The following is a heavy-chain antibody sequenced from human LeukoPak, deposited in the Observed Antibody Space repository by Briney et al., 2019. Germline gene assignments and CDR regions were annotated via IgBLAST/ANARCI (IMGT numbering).Heavy chain of an antibody. CDR1: GYTFSSCA. V-gene: IGHV3-23*01. CDR3: AKGCSISNCYYFDY. Sequence: GGSLTLSCAASGYTFSSCAMSWVRQAPGKGLEGVSASSGSGGSTFSADSVKGRLTISRDNSKNTLYLQKNSLRAEDTAVYYCAKGCSISNCYYFDYWGLGTLVTVSS. J-gene: IGHJ4*02. D-gene: IGHD2-2*01. CDR2: SSGSGGST.